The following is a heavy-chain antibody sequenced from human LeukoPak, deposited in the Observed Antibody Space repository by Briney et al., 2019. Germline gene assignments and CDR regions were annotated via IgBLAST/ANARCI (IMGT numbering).Heavy chain of an antibody. CDR1: GFTFYTYS. Sequence: PGGSLRLSCAASGFTFYTYSMNWVRQAPGKGLEWVSSISSSGTYTYYADSVKGRFTISRDNAKNSLYLQMNSLRAEDTAVYYCARDLKRIGYFDYRGQGTLVTVSS. CDR3: ARDLKRIGYFDY. V-gene: IGHV3-21*01. J-gene: IGHJ4*02. CDR2: ISSSGTYT.